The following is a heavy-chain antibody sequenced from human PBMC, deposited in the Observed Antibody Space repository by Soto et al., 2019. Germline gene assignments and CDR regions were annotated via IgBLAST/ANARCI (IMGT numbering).Heavy chain of an antibody. J-gene: IGHJ4*02. CDR1: GGTFSSYA. Sequence: ASVKVSCKASGGTFSSYAISWVRQAPGQGLEWMGGIIPIFGTSNYAQKFQGRVTITADKSTSTAYMELSSLRSEDTAVYYCARVIPNIVGATTYSECWGQGTLVNVSA. CDR3: ARVIPNIVGATTYSEC. V-gene: IGHV1-69*06. D-gene: IGHD1-26*01. CDR2: IIPIFGTS.